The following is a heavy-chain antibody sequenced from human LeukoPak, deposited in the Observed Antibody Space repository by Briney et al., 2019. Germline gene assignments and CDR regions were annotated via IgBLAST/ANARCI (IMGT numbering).Heavy chain of an antibody. CDR2: INHSGST. Sequence: KPSETLSLTCAVYGGSFSGYYWSWIRQPPGKGLEWIGEINHSGSTNYNPSLKSRVTISVDTSKNQFSLKLSSVTAADTAVYYCARSPRVVMSRGTDYWGQGTLVTVSS. CDR3: ARSPRVVMSRGTDY. CDR1: GGSFSGYY. V-gene: IGHV4-34*01. D-gene: IGHD3-22*01. J-gene: IGHJ4*02.